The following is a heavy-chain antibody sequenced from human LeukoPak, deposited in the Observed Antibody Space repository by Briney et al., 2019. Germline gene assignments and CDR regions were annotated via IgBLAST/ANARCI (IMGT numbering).Heavy chain of an antibody. CDR3: ARRYCTNGVCYDDRGAFDI. D-gene: IGHD2-8*01. CDR1: GYTFTSNY. CDR2: ISPSGGST. Sequence: ASVKVSCKAFGYTFTSNYMHWVRQAPGQGPEWMGVISPSGGSTTYAQKFQGRVTMTRDTSISTAYMELSSLTSEDTAVYYCARRYCTNGVCYDDRGAFDIWGQGTLVTVSS. V-gene: IGHV1-46*01. J-gene: IGHJ3*02.